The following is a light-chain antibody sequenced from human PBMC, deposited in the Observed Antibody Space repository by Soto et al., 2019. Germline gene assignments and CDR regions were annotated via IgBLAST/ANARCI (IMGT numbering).Light chain of an antibody. CDR1: QSVLYSSNNKNY. J-gene: IGKJ1*01. Sequence: DIVMTQSPDSLAVSLGERATINCKSSQSVLYSSNNKNYLAWYQQKPGQPPKPLIYWASSRESGDPDRFSGSGSGTDFTLTISSLQAEDVAVYYCQQYYSTPWTFGQGTKVEIK. CDR3: QQYYSTPWT. V-gene: IGKV4-1*01. CDR2: WAS.